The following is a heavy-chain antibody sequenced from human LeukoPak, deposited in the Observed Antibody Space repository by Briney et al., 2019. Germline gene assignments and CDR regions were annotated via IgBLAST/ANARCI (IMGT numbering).Heavy chain of an antibody. V-gene: IGHV3-7*01. Sequence: GGSLRLSCAASGFTFSNHWMSWVRQAPGKGLEWVANTKQDESEKYYVGSVKGRFTISRDNAKNSLYLQMNSLRAEDTAVYYCARDGDYYGSGGFLNYWGQGTLVTVSS. J-gene: IGHJ4*02. D-gene: IGHD3-10*01. CDR1: GFTFSNHW. CDR3: ARDGDYYGSGGFLNY. CDR2: TKQDESEK.